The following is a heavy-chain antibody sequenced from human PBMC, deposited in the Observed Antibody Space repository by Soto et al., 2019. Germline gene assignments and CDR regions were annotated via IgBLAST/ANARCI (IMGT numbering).Heavy chain of an antibody. J-gene: IGHJ4*02. CDR3: ARAVGSFIDY. V-gene: IGHV4-30-2*01. D-gene: IGHD6-13*01. CDR2: IDHIGST. CDR1: GGYISSRGYS. Sequence: SEPLSLTCAVSGGYISSRGYSWIWIRQPPGKGLEWIGYIDHIGSTYSNPTLKSRVTISVHRSKNQFYLKLSSVTAADTAVYYCARAVGSFIDYWGQGTLVTVSS.